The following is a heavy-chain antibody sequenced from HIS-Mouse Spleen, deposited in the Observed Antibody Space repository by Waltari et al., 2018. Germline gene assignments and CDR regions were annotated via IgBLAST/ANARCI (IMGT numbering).Heavy chain of an antibody. CDR1: GGSISSSSYY. Sequence: QLQLQESGPGLVKPSETLSLTCTVSGGSISSSSYYWGWSRQLPGKGREWIGSIYYSGSPYYNPALRSRFTISVDTSKSQFSLKLSSVTAADTAVYYCAREIPYSSSWYDWYFDLWGRGTLVTVSS. V-gene: IGHV4-39*07. CDR3: AREIPYSSSWYDWYFDL. J-gene: IGHJ2*01. D-gene: IGHD6-13*01. CDR2: IYYSGSP.